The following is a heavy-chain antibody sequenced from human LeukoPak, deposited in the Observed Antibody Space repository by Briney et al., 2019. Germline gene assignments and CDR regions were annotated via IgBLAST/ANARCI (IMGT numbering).Heavy chain of an antibody. J-gene: IGHJ4*02. V-gene: IGHV4-39*01. Sequence: PSETLSLTCTVSGGSISSSSYYWGWIRQPPGKGLEWIGSIYYSGSTYYNPSLKSRVTISVDTSKNQFSLKLSSVTAADTAVYYCARSYDSSGYYPIFDYWGQGTLVTVSS. CDR2: IYYSGST. CDR3: ARSYDSSGYYPIFDY. D-gene: IGHD3-22*01. CDR1: GGSISSSSYY.